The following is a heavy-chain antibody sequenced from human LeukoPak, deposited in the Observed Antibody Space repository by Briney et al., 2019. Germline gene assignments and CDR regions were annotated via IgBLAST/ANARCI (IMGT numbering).Heavy chain of an antibody. Sequence: SETLSLTCTVSGGSISGYYWSWMRQPPGKELEWIGYIYYSETSNYNPSLKSRVTISADTSKNQFSLKLTSVTTADTAVYYCARDLGRGGGNYYFDFWGQGILVTVSS. J-gene: IGHJ4*02. CDR3: ARDLGRGGGNYYFDF. D-gene: IGHD2-15*01. V-gene: IGHV4-59*01. CDR2: IYYSETS. CDR1: GGSISGYY.